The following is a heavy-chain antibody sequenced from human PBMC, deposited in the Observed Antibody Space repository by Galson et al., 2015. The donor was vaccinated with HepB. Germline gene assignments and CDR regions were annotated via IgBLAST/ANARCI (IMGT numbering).Heavy chain of an antibody. CDR3: ARAPGRMTTVVTRVGGY. J-gene: IGHJ4*02. CDR2: INPSGGST. CDR1: GYTFTSYY. Sequence: SVKVSCKASGYTFTSYYMHWVRQAPGQGLEWMGIINPSGGSTSYAQKFQGRVTMTRDTSTSTVYMELSSLRSEDTAVYYCARAPGRMTTVVTRVGGYWGQGTLVTVSS. V-gene: IGHV1-46*01. D-gene: IGHD4-23*01.